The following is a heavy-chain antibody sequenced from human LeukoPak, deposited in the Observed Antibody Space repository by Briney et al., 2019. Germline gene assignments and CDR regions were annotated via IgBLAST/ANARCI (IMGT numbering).Heavy chain of an antibody. Sequence: ASVKDSCKASGYTFTSYGISWVRQTTGQGLEWMGWISAYNGNTNYAQKLQGRVTMTTDTSTSTAYMELRSLRSDDTAVYYCARVGYCSGGSCYGNWFDPWGQGTLVTVSS. D-gene: IGHD2-15*01. CDR3: ARVGYCSGGSCYGNWFDP. V-gene: IGHV1-18*01. J-gene: IGHJ5*02. CDR1: GYTFTSYG. CDR2: ISAYNGNT.